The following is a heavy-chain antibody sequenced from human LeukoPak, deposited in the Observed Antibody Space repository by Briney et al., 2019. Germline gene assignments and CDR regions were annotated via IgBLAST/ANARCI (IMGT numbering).Heavy chain of an antibody. V-gene: IGHV1-2*02. J-gene: IGHJ5*01. Sequence: ASVKVSCKASGYTFTDYYIHWVRQAPGQSLEWMGWINPNSGVTSYAQKFQGRVTMTRDTSISTAYMELSRLTSDDTAVLYCARQETIIVNSFDSWGQGALVSVSS. D-gene: IGHD3-16*02. CDR2: INPNSGVT. CDR3: ARQETIIVNSFDS. CDR1: GYTFTDYY.